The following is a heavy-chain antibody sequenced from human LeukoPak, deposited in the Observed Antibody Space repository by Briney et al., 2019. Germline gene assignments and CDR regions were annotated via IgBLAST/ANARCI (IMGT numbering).Heavy chain of an antibody. CDR3: ARVQYCSTTSCPIDP. Sequence: SETLSLTRTVSGGSISSYYWSWIRQPPGKGLEWVGYIYNSGGTNYNPSLKSRVTISVDTSKNQFSLKMSSVTAADTAVYYCARVQYCSTTSCPIDPWGQGTLVTVSS. D-gene: IGHD2-2*01. J-gene: IGHJ5*02. CDR1: GGSISSYY. V-gene: IGHV4-59*01. CDR2: IYNSGGT.